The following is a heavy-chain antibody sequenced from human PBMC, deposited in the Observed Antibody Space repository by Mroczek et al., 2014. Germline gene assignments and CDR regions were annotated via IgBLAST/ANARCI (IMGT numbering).Heavy chain of an antibody. V-gene: IGHV4-4*07. CDR1: GSISSYY. D-gene: IGHD1-1*01. J-gene: IGHJ4*02. CDR2: IYTSGST. CDR3: ATELEPGTFDY. Sequence: QVQLQDGPRTGEAFGDPVPHLHCLCGSISSYYWSWIRQPAGKGLEWIGRIYTSGSTNYNPSLKSRVTMSVDTSKNQFSLKLSSVTAADTAVYYCATELEPGTFDYWGQGTLVTVSS.